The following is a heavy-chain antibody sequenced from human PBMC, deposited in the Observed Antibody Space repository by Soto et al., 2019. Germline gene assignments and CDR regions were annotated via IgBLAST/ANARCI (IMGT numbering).Heavy chain of an antibody. CDR1: GAVVTSGQNY. D-gene: IGHD5-18*01. CDR2: IYDSGVT. J-gene: IGHJ3*01. Sequence: TLSLTCTVSGAVVTSGQNYWSWVRQPPGKGLEWLGYIYDSGVTSYTPALKSRVTLSLARPNNQVSLKLRSVTAADTAVYFCVRDLAHGYTGNVWG. CDR3: VRDLAHGYTGNV. V-gene: IGHV4-30-4*08.